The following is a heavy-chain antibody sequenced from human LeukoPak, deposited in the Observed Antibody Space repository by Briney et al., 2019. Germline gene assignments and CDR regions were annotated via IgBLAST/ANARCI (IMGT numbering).Heavy chain of an antibody. Sequence: GASVKVSCKASVYTFTGYYMHWVGQAPAQGLEWMGWINPNSGGTNYAQKFQGRGTMTTDTSISTAYMELSRLRSDDTAVYYCARGLLQITFGGVIVRGNMRYYYYYYMDVWGKGTTVTVSS. CDR3: ARGLLQITFGGVIVRGNMRYYYYYYMDV. V-gene: IGHV1-2*02. CDR2: INPNSGGT. D-gene: IGHD3-16*02. CDR1: VYTFTGYY. J-gene: IGHJ6*03.